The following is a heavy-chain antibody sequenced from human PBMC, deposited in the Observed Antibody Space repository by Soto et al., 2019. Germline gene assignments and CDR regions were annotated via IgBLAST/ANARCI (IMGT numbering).Heavy chain of an antibody. Sequence: QVQLQESGPGLVKPSQTLSLTCTVSGGSISSGDYYWSWIRQPPGKGLERIGYIYYSGSTYYNPYHKSRVPISADTSKHKYSLKLSSATAADTAVYYCARTPPRGRPCNGFDPWGQGTPVTVSP. CDR2: IYYSGST. V-gene: IGHV4-30-4*01. CDR1: GGSISSGDYY. CDR3: ARTPPRGRPCNGFDP. D-gene: IGHD2-15*01. J-gene: IGHJ5*02.